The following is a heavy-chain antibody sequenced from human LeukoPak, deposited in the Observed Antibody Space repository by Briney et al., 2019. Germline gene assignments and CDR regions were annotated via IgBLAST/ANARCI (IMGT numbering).Heavy chain of an antibody. D-gene: IGHD3-22*01. CDR2: IWYDGSNK. CDR3: AKDFDSSGYYFEAYYFDY. J-gene: IGHJ4*02. CDR1: GLTFSSYG. V-gene: IGHV3-33*06. Sequence: GRSLRLSCAASGLTFSSYGMHWVRQAPGKGLEWVAVIWYDGSNKYYADSVKGRFTISRDNSKNTLYLQMNSLRAEDTAVYYCAKDFDSSGYYFEAYYFDYWGQGTLVTVSS.